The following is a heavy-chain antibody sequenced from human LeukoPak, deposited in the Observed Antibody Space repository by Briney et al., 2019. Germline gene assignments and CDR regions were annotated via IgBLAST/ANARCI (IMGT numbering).Heavy chain of an antibody. J-gene: IGHJ4*02. CDR3: AKDPTKAVGFSHIDY. V-gene: IGHV3-23*01. CDR1: GFTFSSYS. D-gene: IGHD5-12*01. CDR2: ITGSGGGT. Sequence: SGGSLRLSCAASGFTFSSYSMNWVRQAPGKGLEWVSTITGSGGGTYYADSVKGRFIISRDNSKTTLYLQMNSLRVEDTAVYYCAKDPTKAVGFSHIDYWGPGTLVTVSS.